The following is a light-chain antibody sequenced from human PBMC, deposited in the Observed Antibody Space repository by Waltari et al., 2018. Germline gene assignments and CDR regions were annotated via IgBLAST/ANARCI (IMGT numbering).Light chain of an antibody. CDR3: QQSDNWPPIT. J-gene: IGKJ5*01. CDR1: QSVTTN. CDR2: GAS. Sequence: EVVMTQSPAILSVSPGEGATLSCRASQSVTTNLAWYQQKPGQAPRLLLFGASTRATGVPARFSGSGSATDFTLTISDLQSDDFAAYYCQQSDNWPPITFGQGTRLEIK. V-gene: IGKV3-15*01.